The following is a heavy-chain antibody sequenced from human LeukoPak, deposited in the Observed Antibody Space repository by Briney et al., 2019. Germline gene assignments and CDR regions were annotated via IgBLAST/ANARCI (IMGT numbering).Heavy chain of an antibody. V-gene: IGHV3-23*01. CDR1: GFTFSSYA. J-gene: IGHJ4*02. CDR2: ISGSGGST. CDR3: AKVVVVVPAYFDY. Sequence: PGGSLRLSCAASGFTFSSYAMSWVRQAPGKGLEGVSAISGSGGSTYYADSVKGRFTISRDNSKNTLYLQMNSLRAEDTAVYYCAKVVVVVPAYFDYWGQGTLVTVSS. D-gene: IGHD2-2*01.